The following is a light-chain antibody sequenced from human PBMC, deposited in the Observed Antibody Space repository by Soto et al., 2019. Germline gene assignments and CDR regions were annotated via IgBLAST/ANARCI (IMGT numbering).Light chain of an antibody. CDR3: QQSYSVRT. V-gene: IGKV1-5*03. CDR1: QTISSG. Sequence: DIQMTQSPSTLSGSVGDRVTITGRASQTISSGFAWYEQKPAKAPKLLIYTASTLKSGVPSRCSGSGSGTDFTITISSLQPEDFATYYCQQSYSVRTFGQGTKVDIK. J-gene: IGKJ1*01. CDR2: TAS.